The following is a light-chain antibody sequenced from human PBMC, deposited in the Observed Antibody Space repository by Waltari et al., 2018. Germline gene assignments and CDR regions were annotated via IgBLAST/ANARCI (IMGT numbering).Light chain of an antibody. CDR1: QSVSSY. Sequence: EIVLTQSPATLPLSPGERLTLSCRASQSVSSYLAWYQQKPGQAPRLLIYDASNRATGIPARFSGSGSGTDFTLTISSLEPEDFAVYYCQQRSNWPPLTFGGGTKVEIK. CDR2: DAS. V-gene: IGKV3-11*01. CDR3: QQRSNWPPLT. J-gene: IGKJ4*01.